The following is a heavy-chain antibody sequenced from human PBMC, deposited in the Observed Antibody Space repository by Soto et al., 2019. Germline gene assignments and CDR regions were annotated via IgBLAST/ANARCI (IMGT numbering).Heavy chain of an antibody. J-gene: IGHJ5*02. CDR3: ARGRDCISTSCYAGWFDP. Sequence: ASVKVSCKASGYTFTSYGISWVRQAPGQGLEWMGWISAYNGNTNYAQKLQGRVTMTTDTSTSTAYMELRSLRSDDTAVYYCARGRDCISTSCYAGWFDPWAQGTLVPVSS. D-gene: IGHD2-2*01. CDR1: GYTFTSYG. CDR2: ISAYNGNT. V-gene: IGHV1-18*01.